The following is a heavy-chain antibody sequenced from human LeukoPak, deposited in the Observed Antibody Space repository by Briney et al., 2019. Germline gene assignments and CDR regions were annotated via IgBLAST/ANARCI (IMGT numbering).Heavy chain of an antibody. CDR3: ARELPGGNSYHFDY. J-gene: IGHJ4*02. CDR2: IYYSGST. D-gene: IGHD4-23*01. V-gene: IGHV4-59*06. Sequence: SETLSLTCTVSGGSISSHYWSWIRQHPGKGLEWIGYIYYSGSTYYNPSLKLPRTLSVDTSKNQFSLKLSSVTAADTAVYYCARELPGGNSYHFDYWGQGTLVTVSS. CDR1: GGSISSHY.